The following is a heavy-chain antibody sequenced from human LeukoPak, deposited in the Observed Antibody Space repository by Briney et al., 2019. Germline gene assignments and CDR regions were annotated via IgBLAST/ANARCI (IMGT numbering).Heavy chain of an antibody. Sequence: SENLSLTCGVSGYSISNGYYWGWIRQPPGKGLEGIGTIYYSRYSYYNPSLKSRLTISVDTSKNHFSLRLSSVTAADTAIYYCVSGTLTRNAFDIWGQGTMVTVSS. J-gene: IGHJ3*02. CDR2: IYYSRYS. D-gene: IGHD1-26*01. V-gene: IGHV4-38-2*01. CDR1: GYSISNGYY. CDR3: VSGTLTRNAFDI.